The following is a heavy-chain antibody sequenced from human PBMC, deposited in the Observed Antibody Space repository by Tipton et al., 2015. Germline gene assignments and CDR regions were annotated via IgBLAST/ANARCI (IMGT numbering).Heavy chain of an antibody. CDR1: GFTFNDYA. V-gene: IGHV3-9*01. CDR2: ISWNGGSI. J-gene: IGHJ4*02. CDR3: ARVYCRGTCYSGGFYFDS. Sequence: SLRLSCAASGFTFNDYAMHWVRQAPGKGLEWVSGISWNGGSIGYADSVKGRFTISRDNAQNSVYLQIHSLIAGDTAVYYCARVYCRGTCYSGGFYFDSWGQGTLVTVSS. D-gene: IGHD2-15*01.